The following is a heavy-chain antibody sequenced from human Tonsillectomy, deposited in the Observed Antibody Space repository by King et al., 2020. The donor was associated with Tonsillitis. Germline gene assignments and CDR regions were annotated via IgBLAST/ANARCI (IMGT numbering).Heavy chain of an antibody. D-gene: IGHD3-9*01. CDR2: IYPGDSES. J-gene: IGHJ4*02. Sequence: QLVQSGAEVKKPGESLKISCKGSGYSFTNYWIGWVRQMPGKGLEWMGIIYPGDSESRYSPSFQGHVTISVDKSIGTAYPQWSSLKASDTAMYYCARRRLRNNDILTGHFDYWGQGSLVTVSS. CDR3: ARRRLRNNDILTGHFDY. CDR1: GYSFTNYW. V-gene: IGHV5-51*01.